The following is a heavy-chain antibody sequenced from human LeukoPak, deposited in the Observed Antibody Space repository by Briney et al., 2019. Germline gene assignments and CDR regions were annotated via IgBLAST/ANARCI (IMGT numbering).Heavy chain of an antibody. CDR3: ARDARSMVQGVYYYYMDV. Sequence: VASVKVSCKAXXYXFTSYYMHWVRQAPGQGLEWMGIINPSGGSTSYAQKFQGRVTMTRDTSTSTVYMELSSLRSEDTAVYYCARDARSMVQGVYYYYMDVWGKGTTVTVSS. V-gene: IGHV1-46*01. CDR1: XYXFTSYY. CDR2: INPSGGST. J-gene: IGHJ6*03. D-gene: IGHD3-10*01.